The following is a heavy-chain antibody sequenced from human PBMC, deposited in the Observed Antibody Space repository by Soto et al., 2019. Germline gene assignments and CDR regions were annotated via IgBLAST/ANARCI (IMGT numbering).Heavy chain of an antibody. CDR1: GGSISSSNW. D-gene: IGHD1-26*01. CDR2: IYHSGST. Sequence: SETLSLTCAVSGGSISSSNWWSWVRQPPGKGLEWIGEIYHSGSTNYNPSLKSRVTISVDKSKNQFSLKLSSVTAADTAVYYCARVSGSYYYGMDAWGQGITVTVSS. V-gene: IGHV4-4*02. J-gene: IGHJ6*02. CDR3: ARVSGSYYYGMDA.